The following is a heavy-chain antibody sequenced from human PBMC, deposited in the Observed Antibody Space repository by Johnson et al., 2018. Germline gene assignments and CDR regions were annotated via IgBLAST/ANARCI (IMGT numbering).Heavy chain of an antibody. CDR3: ARDRYPVIEGVPLYS. D-gene: IGHD2/OR15-2a*01. CDR2: IYYSGIT. V-gene: IGHV4-30-4*01. CDR1: GGSISSADYY. Sequence: QVQLQESGPGLVKPSQTLSLTCTVSGGSISSADYYWSWIRQPPGKGLEWIGYIYYSGITYYNPSLKSRITISLDTSKNQFSLKLSSVTAADTAVYFCARDRYPVIEGVPLYSRGQGTLVTVSA. J-gene: IGHJ5*01.